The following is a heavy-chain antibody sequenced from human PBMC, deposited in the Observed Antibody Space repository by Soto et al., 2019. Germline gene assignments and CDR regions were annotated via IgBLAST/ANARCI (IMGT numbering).Heavy chain of an antibody. Sequence: QMQLVESGGGVVQPGRSLRLSCGVSGFTFNFYTMNWVRQTPGMGLQWVAAVSYDGTIQYYADSVRGRFTIFRDNSKNTLSLQMNILTAEDTAVYYCTSGRGYEVCDYWGQGTLVTVSS. CDR3: TSGRGYEVCDY. CDR1: GFTFNFYT. D-gene: IGHD5-12*01. V-gene: IGHV3-30-3*01. J-gene: IGHJ4*02. CDR2: VSYDGTIQ.